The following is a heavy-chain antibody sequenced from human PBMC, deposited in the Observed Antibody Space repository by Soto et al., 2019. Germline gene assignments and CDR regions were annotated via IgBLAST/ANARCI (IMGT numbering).Heavy chain of an antibody. V-gene: IGHV3-23*01. D-gene: IGHD1-7*01. CDR1: GFTFSTYA. Sequence: GGSLRLSCAASGFTFSTYALSWVRQAPGKGLEWVSAISANGQGIYYADSVRGRFTISRDNSKNTIFLHMDSLRAEDTAVYYCAKDRNYPRDQFHYWGQGTLVTVSS. CDR2: ISANGQGI. CDR3: AKDRNYPRDQFHY. J-gene: IGHJ4*02.